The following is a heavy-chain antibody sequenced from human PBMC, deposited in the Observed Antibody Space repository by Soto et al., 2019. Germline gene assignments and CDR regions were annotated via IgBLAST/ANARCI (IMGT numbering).Heavy chain of an antibody. J-gene: IGHJ6*02. D-gene: IGHD2-2*01. CDR1: GYSFTSYW. CDR2: IYPGDSDT. CDR3: ARHGGIVVVPAAMPSSYGMDV. Sequence: GESLKISCKGSGYSFTSYWIGWVRQMPGKGLEWMGIIYPGDSDTRYSPSFQGQVTISADKSISTAYLQWSSLKASDTAMYYCARHGGIVVVPAAMPSSYGMDVWGQGTTVTVSS. V-gene: IGHV5-51*01.